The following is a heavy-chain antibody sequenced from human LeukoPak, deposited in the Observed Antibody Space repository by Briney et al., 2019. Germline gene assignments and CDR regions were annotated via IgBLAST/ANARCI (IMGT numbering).Heavy chain of an antibody. D-gene: IGHD3-10*01. V-gene: IGHV4-34*01. CDR3: ARGIRVRGVIHHFDY. CDR1: GGSFGGYY. Sequence: PSETLSLTRAVYGGSFGGYYWSWIRQPPGKGLEWIGEINHSGSTNYNPSLKSRFPISVDTSKNQFSLKLSSVTAADTAVYYCARGIRVRGVIHHFDYWGQGTLVTVSS. CDR2: INHSGST. J-gene: IGHJ4*02.